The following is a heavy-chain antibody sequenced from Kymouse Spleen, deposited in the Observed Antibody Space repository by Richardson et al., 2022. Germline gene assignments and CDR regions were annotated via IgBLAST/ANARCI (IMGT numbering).Heavy chain of an antibody. J-gene: IGHJ5*02. Sequence: QVQLQESGPGLVKPSETLSLTCTVSGGSVSSGSYYWSWIRQPPGKGLEWIGYIYYSGSTNYNPSLKSRVTISVDTSKNQFSLKLSSVTAADTAVYYCARDRGYGDYGWFDPWGQGTLVTVSS. V-gene: IGHV4-61*01. CDR1: GGSVSSGSYY. CDR3: ARDRGYGDYGWFDP. D-gene: IGHD4-17*01. CDR2: IYYSGST.